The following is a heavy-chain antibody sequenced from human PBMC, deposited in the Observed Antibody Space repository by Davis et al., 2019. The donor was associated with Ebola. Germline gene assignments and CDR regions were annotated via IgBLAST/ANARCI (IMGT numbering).Heavy chain of an antibody. CDR3: ARSDSSGYYYYYPMDV. Sequence: GGSLRLSCAASGFTFSDYYMIWIRQAPGKGLEWISYIGSSGRTIFYADSVKGRFTISRDNAYNSLYLQMNSLRAEDTAVYYCARSDSSGYYYYYPMDVWGQGTTVTVSS. D-gene: IGHD6-19*01. CDR1: GFTFSDYY. CDR2: IGSSGRTI. V-gene: IGHV3-11*01. J-gene: IGHJ6*02.